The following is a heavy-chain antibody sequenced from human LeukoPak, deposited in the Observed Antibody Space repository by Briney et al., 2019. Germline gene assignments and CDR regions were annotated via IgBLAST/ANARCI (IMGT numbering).Heavy chain of an antibody. V-gene: IGHV4-39*07. D-gene: IGHD3-22*01. CDR1: GGSISSSSYY. Sequence: SETLSLTCTVSGGSISSSSYYGGWIRQPPGKGLEWIGSIYYRGSTYYNPSLKSRVTISVDTSKNQFSLKLSSVTAADTAVYYCARANYYDSSGYYSYYYYYYMDVWGKGTTVTVSS. J-gene: IGHJ6*03. CDR3: ARANYYDSSGYYSYYYYYYMDV. CDR2: IYYRGST.